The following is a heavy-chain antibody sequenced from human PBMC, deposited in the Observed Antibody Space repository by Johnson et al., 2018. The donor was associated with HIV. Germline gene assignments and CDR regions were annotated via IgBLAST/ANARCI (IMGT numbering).Heavy chain of an antibody. CDR3: AKSHASFELSGEDVLHI. Sequence: QMQLVESGGGVVQPGRSLRLSCAASGFTFSSYGMHWVRQAPGKGLEWISYISSGGSTKYYEDSVRGRFAISRDNSKNTLYLQMNSLRAEDTAVYYCAKSHASFELSGEDVLHIWGQGTMVTVSS. CDR1: GFTFSSYG. CDR2: ISSGGSTK. D-gene: IGHD1-26*01. J-gene: IGHJ3*02. V-gene: IGHV3-NL1*01.